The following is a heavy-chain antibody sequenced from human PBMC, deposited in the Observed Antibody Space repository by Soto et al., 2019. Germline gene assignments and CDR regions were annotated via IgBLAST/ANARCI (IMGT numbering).Heavy chain of an antibody. Sequence: QVQLVQSGAEVKKPGSSVKVSCKASGGTFSSYAISWVRQAPGQGLEWMGGIIPIFGTANYAQKFQGRVTITADEYPSTAYRELSRLRSEDTAVYYCARYIAARLGYYYGMDVWGQGTTVTVSS. CDR2: IIPIFGTA. J-gene: IGHJ6*02. CDR1: GGTFSSYA. V-gene: IGHV1-69*12. D-gene: IGHD6-6*01. CDR3: ARYIAARLGYYYGMDV.